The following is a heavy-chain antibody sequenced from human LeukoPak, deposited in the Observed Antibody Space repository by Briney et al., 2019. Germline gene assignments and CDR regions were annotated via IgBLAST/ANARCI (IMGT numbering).Heavy chain of an antibody. CDR3: AKRLIGSSTWHTFDY. J-gene: IGHJ4*02. V-gene: IGHV3-23*01. D-gene: IGHD6-13*01. CDR1: GFTFSSYA. CDR2: ITAGGGST. Sequence: PGGSLRLSCAASGFTFSSYAMSWVRQAPGKGLEWVSTITAGGGSTYYADSVKGRFTISRDNSKNTLYLQVNSLRAEDTAVYYCAKRLIGSSTWHTFDYWGQGTLVTVSS.